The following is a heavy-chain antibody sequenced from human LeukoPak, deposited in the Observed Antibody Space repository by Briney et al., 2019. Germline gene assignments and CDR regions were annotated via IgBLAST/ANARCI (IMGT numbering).Heavy chain of an antibody. CDR2: ISDSGGNT. Sequence: GGSLRLSCAASGFTFSTYAMSWVRLAPGKGLEWVPTISDSGGNTYYADSVKGRFTISKDNSKNTLYLQMNSLRAEDTACYYCAKSHSVAQRGYFDFWGQGTLVTVSS. D-gene: IGHD3-10*01. V-gene: IGHV3-23*01. J-gene: IGHJ4*02. CDR1: GFTFSTYA. CDR3: AKSHSVAQRGYFDF.